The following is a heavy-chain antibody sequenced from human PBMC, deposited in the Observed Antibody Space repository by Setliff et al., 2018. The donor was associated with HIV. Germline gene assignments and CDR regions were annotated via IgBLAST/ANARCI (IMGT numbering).Heavy chain of an antibody. CDR1: GVSISDYY. D-gene: IGHD2-2*01. CDR3: ARGGTSSNWFDP. CDR2: MDNRGNT. J-gene: IGHJ5*02. V-gene: IGHV4-59*01. Sequence: SETLSLTCSVSGVSISDYYWNWIRQPPGKGLEWIGYMDNRGNTNYSPSLKSRVTISVDTSKNHFSLKLNSVTATDTAVYYCARGGTSSNWFDPWGQGTLVTVSS.